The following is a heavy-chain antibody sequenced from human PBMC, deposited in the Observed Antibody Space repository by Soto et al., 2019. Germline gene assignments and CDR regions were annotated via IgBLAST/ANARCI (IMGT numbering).Heavy chain of an antibody. J-gene: IGHJ4*02. CDR1: GFTFSSYA. CDR3: AKDILGYCSSTSCYWDY. V-gene: IGHV3-23*01. CDR2: ISGSGGST. Sequence: GGSLRLSCAASGFTFSSYAMSWVRQAPGKGLEWVSAISGSGGSTYYADSVKGRFTISRDNSKNTLYLQMNSLRAEDTAVYYCAKDILGYCSSTSCYWDYWGQGTLVTVSS. D-gene: IGHD2-2*01.